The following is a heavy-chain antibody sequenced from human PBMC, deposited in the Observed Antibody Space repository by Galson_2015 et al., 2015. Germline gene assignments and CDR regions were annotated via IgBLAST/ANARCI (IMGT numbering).Heavy chain of an antibody. CDR3: ARVGGDIAARTWGYFDY. J-gene: IGHJ4*02. V-gene: IGHV3-30-3*01. D-gene: IGHD6-6*01. CDR1: GFTFSSYA. Sequence: SLRLSCAASGFTFSSYAMHWVRQAPGQGQEWVAVISSDGSNKFYADSVKGRFTISRDNSKNTLYLQMNSLRPEDTAVCYCARVGGDIAARTWGYFDYWGQGTLVTVSS. CDR2: ISSDGSNK.